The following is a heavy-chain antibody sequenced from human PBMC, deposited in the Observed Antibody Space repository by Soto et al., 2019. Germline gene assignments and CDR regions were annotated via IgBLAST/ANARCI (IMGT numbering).Heavy chain of an antibody. Sequence: QVQLQESGPGLVKPSETLSLTCTVAGGYISSYYWSWIRQPPGMGLKWLGFIYYFWSTNYNPPLKSRVTISVDTSKNQLSLKLSSVTAADTAVYYCARGRYSSGWSNFAYWGQGTLVHVSS. CDR3: ARGRYSSGWSNFAY. V-gene: IGHV4-59*13. J-gene: IGHJ4*02. CDR1: GGYISSYY. CDR2: IYYFWST. D-gene: IGHD6-19*01.